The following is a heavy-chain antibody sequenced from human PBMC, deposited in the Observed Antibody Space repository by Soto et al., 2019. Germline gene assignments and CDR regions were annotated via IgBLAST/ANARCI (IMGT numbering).Heavy chain of an antibody. J-gene: IGHJ5*02. CDR2: MYYSGST. CDR1: GGAISISSDY. Sequence: ASETLSLTCKVSGGAISISSDYWGWIGQPPGKGLEWIGSMYYSGSTYYNPSLKSRVTISVDTSKSEFSLKVSSVTAADTAVYYCARLVEQYNRNDWFDPWGQGTRVTVSS. D-gene: IGHD1-20*01. V-gene: IGHV4-39*01. CDR3: ARLVEQYNRNDWFDP.